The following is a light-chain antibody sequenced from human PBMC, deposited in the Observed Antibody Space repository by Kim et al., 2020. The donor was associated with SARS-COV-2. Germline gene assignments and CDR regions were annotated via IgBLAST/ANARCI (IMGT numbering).Light chain of an antibody. CDR2: DSS. J-gene: IGKJ4*01. V-gene: IGKV3-15*01. CDR3: QQYNNWPLT. CDR1: QSVSNN. Sequence: KVMTQSPATLSVSPGERATLSCRASQSVSNNLAWYQQKPGQAPRLLIYDSSTRATGIPVRFSGSGSGTEFTLTISSLQSEDFAVYYCQQYNNWPLTFGGGTKLEI.